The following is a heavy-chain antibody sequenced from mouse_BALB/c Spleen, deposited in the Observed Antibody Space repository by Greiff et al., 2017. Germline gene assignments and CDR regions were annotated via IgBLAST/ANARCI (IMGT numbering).Heavy chain of an antibody. V-gene: IGHV1-69*02. Sequence: VQLQQPGAELVRPGASVKLSCKASGYTFTSYWINWVKQRPGQGLEWIGNIYPSDSYTNYNQKFKDKATLTVDKSSSTAYMQLSSPTSEDSAVYYCTRGGRLRDFDYWGQGTTLTVSS. J-gene: IGHJ2*01. D-gene: IGHD3-3*01. CDR3: TRGGRLRDFDY. CDR1: GYTFTSYW. CDR2: IYPSDSYT.